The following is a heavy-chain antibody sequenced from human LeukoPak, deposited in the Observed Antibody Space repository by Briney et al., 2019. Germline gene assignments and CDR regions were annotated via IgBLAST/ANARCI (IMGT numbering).Heavy chain of an antibody. Sequence: GGSLRLSCAASGYTFSSYGMTWVRQAPGKGLEWVANIKEDGSEKNYLESMKGRFTISRDNAKNSLYLQMNSLRAEDTAIYYCARYYYNTAGYSEDAFDIWGQGTMVTVSS. D-gene: IGHD3-22*01. CDR1: GYTFSSYG. V-gene: IGHV3-7*01. CDR3: ARYYYNTAGYSEDAFDI. J-gene: IGHJ3*02. CDR2: IKEDGSEK.